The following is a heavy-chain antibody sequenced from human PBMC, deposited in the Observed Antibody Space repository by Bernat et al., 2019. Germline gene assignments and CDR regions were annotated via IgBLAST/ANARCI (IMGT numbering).Heavy chain of an antibody. V-gene: IGHV1-69*01. CDR2: IIPIFGTP. D-gene: IGHD2-15*01. J-gene: IGHJ3*02. CDR1: GGTFSRYA. Sequence: QVQLVQSGAEVKKPGSSVKVSCKASGGTFSRYAISWVRQAPGQGLEWMGGIIPIFGTPNYAQKFQGRVTITADESTSTAYMELRSLRSEDTAVYYCATRSRDIVVVVALVAFDIWGQGTMVTVSS. CDR3: ATRSRDIVVVVALVAFDI.